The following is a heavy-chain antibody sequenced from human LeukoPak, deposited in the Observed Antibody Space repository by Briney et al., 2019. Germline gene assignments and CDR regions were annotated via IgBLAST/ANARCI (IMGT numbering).Heavy chain of an antibody. D-gene: IGHD1-26*01. CDR3: ARNSGSYYLGSFWYFDY. Sequence: SETLSLTCTVSGGSISSSSYYWGWIRQPPGKGLEWIGSIYYSGSTNYNPSLKSRVTISVDTSKNQFSLKLSSVTAADTAVYYCARNSGSYYLGSFWYFDYWGQGTLVTVSS. J-gene: IGHJ4*02. V-gene: IGHV4-39*07. CDR2: IYYSGST. CDR1: GGSISSSSYY.